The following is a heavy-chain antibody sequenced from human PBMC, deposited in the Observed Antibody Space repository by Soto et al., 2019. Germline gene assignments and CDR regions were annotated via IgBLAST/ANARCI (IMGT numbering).Heavy chain of an antibody. CDR3: AKDLGYNYGMDV. Sequence: QVLLVASGGGVVQPGRSLRLSCVGSGFIFSSYGMHWVRQAPGKGLEWMAVISDNGSNIYNADSVKGRFTISRDNSNRTLYLQMNSLSGEDTAVYYWAKDLGYNYGMDVWGQGTTVTVSS. J-gene: IGHJ6*02. CDR2: ISDNGSNI. D-gene: IGHD1-26*01. CDR1: GFIFSSYG. V-gene: IGHV3-30*18.